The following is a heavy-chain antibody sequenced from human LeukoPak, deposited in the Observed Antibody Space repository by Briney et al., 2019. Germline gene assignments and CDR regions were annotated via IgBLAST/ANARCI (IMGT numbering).Heavy chain of an antibody. J-gene: IGHJ4*02. CDR3: VQGGHFDF. Sequence: GGSLRLSCAASGFTFSSYAMSWVRQAPGKRPEWVANINPHGSERYYVDSVRGRFTIPRDNDRNSVYLEMNSLRADDTAVYFCVQGGHFDFWGQGVPVTVSS. V-gene: IGHV3-7*01. D-gene: IGHD3-16*01. CDR2: INPHGSER. CDR1: GFTFSSYA.